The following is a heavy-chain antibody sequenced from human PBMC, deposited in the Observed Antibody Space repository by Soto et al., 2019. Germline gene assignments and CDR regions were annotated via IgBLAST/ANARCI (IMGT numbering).Heavy chain of an antibody. CDR2: ITGSGDST. J-gene: IGHJ4*02. D-gene: IGHD6-19*01. CDR1: GFTFSSHA. V-gene: IGHV3-23*01. Sequence: EVQLLESGGGLVQPGGSLRLSCAVSGFTFSSHAMSWVRQAPGKGLECVSSITGSGDSTYYADSVKGRFTISRDKSKSTLYLQLNSLRAEDTAVYYCAKELQFSGWLSAQTFDYWCQGTQVTVSS. CDR3: AKELQFSGWLSAQTFDY.